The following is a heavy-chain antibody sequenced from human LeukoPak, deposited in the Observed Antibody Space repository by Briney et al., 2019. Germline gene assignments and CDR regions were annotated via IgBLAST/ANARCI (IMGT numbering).Heavy chain of an antibody. V-gene: IGHV3-30*02. CDR3: AKDLRYYSSYYYGMDV. D-gene: IGHD4-11*01. J-gene: IGHJ6*02. Sequence: GGSLRLSCEASGFTFSSYGMHWVRQAPGKGLEWVAVIWYDGTNKYYADSVKGRFTISRDSSKNTLYLQMNSLRAEDSAVYYCAKDLRYYSSYYYGMDVWGQGTTVTVSS. CDR2: IWYDGTNK. CDR1: GFTFSSYG.